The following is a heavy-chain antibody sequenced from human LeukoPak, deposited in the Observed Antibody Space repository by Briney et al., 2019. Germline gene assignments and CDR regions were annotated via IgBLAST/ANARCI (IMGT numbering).Heavy chain of an antibody. CDR2: ISWNSGSI. CDR3: ARDRHVYYDILTGYASYFEY. Sequence: GGSLRLSCAASGFTFDDYAMHWVRQAPGKGLEWVSGISWNSGSIGYADSVKGRFTISRDDSKNTLYLQMNSLRPEDTAVYYCARDRHVYYDILTGYASYFEYWGQGALVTVSS. CDR1: GFTFDDYA. V-gene: IGHV3-9*01. D-gene: IGHD3-9*01. J-gene: IGHJ4*02.